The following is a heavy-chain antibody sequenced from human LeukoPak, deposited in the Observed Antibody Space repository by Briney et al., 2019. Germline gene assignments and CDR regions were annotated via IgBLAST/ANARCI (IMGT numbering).Heavy chain of an antibody. V-gene: IGHV3-43*01. CDR1: GFTFDDYT. D-gene: IGHD2-2*01. CDR2: ISWDGGST. J-gene: IGHJ4*02. CDR3: ARGHCSSTSCYGFFDY. Sequence: GGSLRLSCAASGFTFDDYTMHWVRQAPGKGLEWVSLISWDGGSTYYADSVKGRFTISRDNSKNSLYLQMNSLRAEDTAVYYCARGHCSSTSCYGFFDYWGQGTLVTVSS.